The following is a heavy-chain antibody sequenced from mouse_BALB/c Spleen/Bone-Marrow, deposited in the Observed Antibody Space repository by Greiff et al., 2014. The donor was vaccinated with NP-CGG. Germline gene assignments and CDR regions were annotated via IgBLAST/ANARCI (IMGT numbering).Heavy chain of an antibody. J-gene: IGHJ1*01. CDR1: GFNIKDTY. D-gene: IGHD2-14*01. CDR3: ASYRYGWYFDV. Sequence: VQLQQSGAELVKPGASVKLSCIASGFNIKDTYMHWVKQRPEQGLEWIGRIDPANGNTKYDSKFQGKATITADTSSNTAYLQLSSLTSEDTAVYYCASYRYGWYFDVWGAGTTVTVSS. V-gene: IGHV14-3*02. CDR2: IDPANGNT.